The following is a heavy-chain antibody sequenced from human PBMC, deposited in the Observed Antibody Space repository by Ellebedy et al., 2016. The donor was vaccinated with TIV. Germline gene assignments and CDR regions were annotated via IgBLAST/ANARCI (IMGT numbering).Heavy chain of an antibody. J-gene: IGHJ4*02. CDR3: ARDSGYTETWYPGY. CDR1: GFSFSTHG. D-gene: IGHD6-13*01. V-gene: IGHV3-30*03. Sequence: GESLKISCGASGFSFSTHGMHWVRQGPDRGLEWVAVTSSDGSYKNYAVSVRGRFTISRDNSKSTLYLEMNSLRLEDTGVYYCARDSGYTETWYPGYWGQGTLVTVSS. CDR2: TSSDGSYK.